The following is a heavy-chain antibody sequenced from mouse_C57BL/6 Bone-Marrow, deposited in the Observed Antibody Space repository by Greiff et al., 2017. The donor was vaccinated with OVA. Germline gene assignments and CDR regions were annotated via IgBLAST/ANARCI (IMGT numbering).Heavy chain of an antibody. D-gene: IGHD1-1*01. CDR1: GYTFTSYW. Sequence: VQLQQPGAELVKPGASVTMSCKASGYTFTSYWITWVKQRPGQGLEWIGDIYPGSGSTNYNEKFKSKATLTVDTSSSTAYMQLSSLTSEDAAVYYCAISSYEAMDYWGQGTSVTVSS. CDR2: IYPGSGST. J-gene: IGHJ4*01. CDR3: AISSYEAMDY. V-gene: IGHV1-55*01.